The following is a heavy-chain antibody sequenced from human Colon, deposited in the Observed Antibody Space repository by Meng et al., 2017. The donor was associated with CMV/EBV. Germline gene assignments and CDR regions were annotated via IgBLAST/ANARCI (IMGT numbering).Heavy chain of an antibody. Sequence: GGSLRLSCAASGFTVSNNYMNWVRQAPGKGLERVSSLYSGGRTYYADSVKGRFIISRDNSKNTVYLQLNSLRVEDTAVYYCARDSGYSSGWYEDWGQGTLVTVSS. CDR2: LYSGGRT. D-gene: IGHD6-19*01. J-gene: IGHJ4*02. CDR1: GFTVSNNY. V-gene: IGHV3-66*02. CDR3: ARDSGYSSGWYED.